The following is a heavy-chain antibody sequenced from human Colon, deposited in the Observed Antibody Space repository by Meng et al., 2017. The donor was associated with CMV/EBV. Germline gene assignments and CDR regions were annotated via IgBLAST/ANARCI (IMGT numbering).Heavy chain of an antibody. D-gene: IGHD3-16*01. Sequence: GESLKISCAASGFTFSSYWMHWVRQAPGKGLVWVATVKEDGSDKYYVDSVNGRFTISRDNAKNSLYLQMNSLTAEDTAHYYCARVGVWYGMDVWGQGTTVTVSS. V-gene: IGHV3-7*01. CDR2: VKEDGSDK. J-gene: IGHJ6*02. CDR1: GFTFSSYW. CDR3: ARVGVWYGMDV.